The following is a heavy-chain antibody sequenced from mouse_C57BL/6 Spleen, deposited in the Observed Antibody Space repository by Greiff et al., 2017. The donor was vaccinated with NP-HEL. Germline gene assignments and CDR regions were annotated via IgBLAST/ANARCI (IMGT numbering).Heavy chain of an antibody. CDR3: TRRGYDGYYWYFDV. Sequence: EVKLQESGGGLVQPGGSMKLSCAASGFTFSDAWMDWVRQSPEKGLEWVAEIRNKANNHATYYAESVKGRFTISRDDSKSSVYLQMNSSRAEDTGIYYCTRRGYDGYYWYFDVWGTGTTVTVSS. V-gene: IGHV6-6*01. CDR1: GFTFSDAW. D-gene: IGHD2-3*01. J-gene: IGHJ1*03. CDR2: IRNKANNHAT.